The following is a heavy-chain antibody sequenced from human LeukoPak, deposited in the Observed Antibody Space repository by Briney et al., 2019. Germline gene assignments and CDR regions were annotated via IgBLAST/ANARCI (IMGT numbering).Heavy chain of an antibody. J-gene: IGHJ4*02. CDR3: AKDRGPEWWGSFDY. V-gene: IGHV1-8*01. CDR1: GYTFTSYD. CDR2: MNPNSGNT. D-gene: IGHD3-16*01. Sequence: GASVKVSCKASGYTFTSYDINWVRQATGQGLEWMGWMNPNSGNTGYAQKFQGRVTMTRDASISTAYMELSRLTSDDTAVYYCAKDRGPEWWGSFDYWGQGTLVTVSS.